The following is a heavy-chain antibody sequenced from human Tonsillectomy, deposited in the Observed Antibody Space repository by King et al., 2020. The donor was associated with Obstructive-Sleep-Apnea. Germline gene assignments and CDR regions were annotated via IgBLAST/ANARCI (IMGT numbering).Heavy chain of an antibody. CDR1: GYTFTTYA. D-gene: IGHD2-8*01. J-gene: IGHJ1*01. CDR2: INTNTGNP. V-gene: IGHV7-4-1*02. Sequence: VQLVESGSELKKPGASVKVSCKAYGYTFTTYAMNWVRQAPGQGLEWMGWINTNTGNPTYAQGFTGRFVFSLDTSVSTAYLQISSLKAEDTAVYYCAREGSSGVQEYFQHWGQGTLVTVSS. CDR3: AREGSSGVQEYFQH.